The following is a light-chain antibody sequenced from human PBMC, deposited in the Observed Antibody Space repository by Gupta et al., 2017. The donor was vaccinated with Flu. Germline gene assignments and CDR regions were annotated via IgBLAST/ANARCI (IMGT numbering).Light chain of an antibody. J-gene: IGLJ2*01. CDR2: NNG. V-gene: IGLV1-44*01. CDR3: AAWDDSVNGRVV. Sequence: QSVLTQPPSASGTPGQMVTISCSGSSSNIGSNTVNWYRQFPGTAPKLLIYNNGQRPSGVADRFSGSKSGTSASLAISGLQSEDEGVYYCAAWDDSVNGRVVFGGGTKLTVL. CDR1: SSNIGSNT.